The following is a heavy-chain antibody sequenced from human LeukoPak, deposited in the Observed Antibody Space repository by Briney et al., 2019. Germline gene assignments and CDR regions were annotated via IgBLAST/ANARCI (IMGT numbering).Heavy chain of an antibody. CDR1: GGSISSYY. D-gene: IGHD3-3*01. CDR3: ARAVLRFSDFDY. V-gene: IGHV4-59*01. J-gene: IGHJ4*02. CDR2: IYYSGST. Sequence: SETLSLTCTVSGGSISSYYWSWIRQPPGKGLEWIGYIYYSGSTHYNPSLKSRVTISVDTSKNQFSLKLSSVTAADRAVYSCARAVLRFSDFDYWGRGPLVTVSS.